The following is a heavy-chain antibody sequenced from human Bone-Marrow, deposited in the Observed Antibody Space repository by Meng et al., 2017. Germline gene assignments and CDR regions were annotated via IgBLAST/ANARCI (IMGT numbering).Heavy chain of an antibody. CDR3: AREPSPRVGWFDP. CDR1: GGTFSSYA. V-gene: IGHV1-69*01. Sequence: QAELVQAGAGVKKPGSSVEVSCKASGGTFSSYAISWVRQAPGQGLEWMGGIIPIFGTANYAQKFQGRVTITADESTSTAYMELSSLRSEDTAVYSCAREPSPRVGWFDPWGQGTLVTVSS. J-gene: IGHJ5*02. D-gene: IGHD1-26*01. CDR2: IIPIFGTA.